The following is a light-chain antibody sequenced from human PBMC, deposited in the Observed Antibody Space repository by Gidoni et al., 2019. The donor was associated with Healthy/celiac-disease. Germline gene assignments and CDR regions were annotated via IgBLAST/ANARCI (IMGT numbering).Light chain of an antibody. CDR2: DAS. CDR3: QQYDNLLRAT. V-gene: IGKV1-33*01. Sequence: DIQMTQSPSSLSASVGDRVNITCQASQDISNYLNWYQQKPGKAPKLLIYDASNLETGVPSRFSGSGSGTDFTFTISSLQPEDIATYYCQQYDNLLRATFGPGTKVDIK. J-gene: IGKJ3*01. CDR1: QDISNY.